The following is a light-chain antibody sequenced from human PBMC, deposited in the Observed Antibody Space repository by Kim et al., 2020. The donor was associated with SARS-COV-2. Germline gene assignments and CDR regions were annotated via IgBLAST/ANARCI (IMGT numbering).Light chain of an antibody. Sequence: DIQMTQSPSILSASVGDRVTITCRASQSVSSWLAWYQQKPGKAPKLLISKASSLEGGVPSRFSGRGSGTEFTLTINTLQPDDFATYSCQQYDIHPYTFAQGPK. CDR1: QSVSSW. CDR2: KAS. J-gene: IGKJ2*01. V-gene: IGKV1-5*03. CDR3: QQYDIHPYT.